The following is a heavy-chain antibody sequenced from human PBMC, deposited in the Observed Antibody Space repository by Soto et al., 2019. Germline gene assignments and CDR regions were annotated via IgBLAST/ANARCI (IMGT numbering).Heavy chain of an antibody. CDR1: GYRFTDNC. CDR3: ARLEGQWLVPYFFDY. V-gene: IGHV5-51*01. J-gene: IGHJ4*02. D-gene: IGHD6-19*01. CDR2: IFPGDFDT. Sequence: GESLKISCQVSGYRFTDNCIGWVLQMPGKGLEWMGIIFPGDFDTRYSPSFQGQVTISADKSFTTVYLQWNSLEASDTAMYYCARLEGQWLVPYFFDYWGQGTLVTVSS.